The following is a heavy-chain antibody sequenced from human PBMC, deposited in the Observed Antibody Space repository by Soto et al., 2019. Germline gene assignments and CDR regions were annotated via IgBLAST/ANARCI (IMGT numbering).Heavy chain of an antibody. CDR2: IYHSGST. V-gene: IGHV4-30-2*01. Sequence: QLQLQESGSGLVKPSQTLSLTCAVSGGSISSGGYSWSWIRQPPGKGLERMGYIYHSGSTDYNPSLMGRVTISVDRSKIQFSLTLSSVTAADTAVYDCAGGSPVATAYWGQGTLVTVSS. CDR3: AGGSPVATAY. J-gene: IGHJ4*02. CDR1: GGSISSGGYS. D-gene: IGHD2-21*01.